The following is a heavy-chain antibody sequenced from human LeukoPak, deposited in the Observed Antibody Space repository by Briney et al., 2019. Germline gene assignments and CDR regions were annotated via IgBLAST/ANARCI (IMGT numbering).Heavy chain of an antibody. D-gene: IGHD1-1*01. J-gene: IGHJ4*02. CDR1: GGSISSSSYY. CDR3: AREGGGNYFPY. V-gene: IGHV4-39*07. Sequence: SETLSLTCTVSGGSISSSSYYWGWIRQPPGKGLEWIGSIYRSGSTYYNPSLKSRVTISVDTSKNQFSLKLSSVTAADTAVYYCAREGGGNYFPYWGQGTLVTVSS. CDR2: IYRSGST.